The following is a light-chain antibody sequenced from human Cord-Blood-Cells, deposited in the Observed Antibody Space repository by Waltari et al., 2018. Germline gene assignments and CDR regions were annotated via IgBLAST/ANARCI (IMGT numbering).Light chain of an antibody. V-gene: IGLV2-14*01. J-gene: IGLJ3*02. Sequence: QSAMTQPRAVSGSPGQSVTISCTGTSSDVGGSNYVSWYQQHPGKAPKLMIYDVSNRPSGVSNRFSGSKSGNTASLTISGLQAEDEADYYCSSYTSSSTWVFGGGTKLTVL. CDR3: SSYTSSSTWV. CDR1: SSDVGGSNY. CDR2: DVS.